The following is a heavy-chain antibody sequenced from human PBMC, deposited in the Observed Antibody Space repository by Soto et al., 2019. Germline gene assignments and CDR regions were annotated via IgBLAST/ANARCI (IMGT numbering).Heavy chain of an antibody. J-gene: IGHJ6*02. D-gene: IGHD2-2*01. CDR1: GFAFSACA. CDR3: AKEIQVDCRTTNCYAGWVSGLDV. V-gene: IGHV3-33*06. CDR2: IWYNGDLK. Sequence: QGQLVESGGGVVQPGTSLGLSCSASGFAFSACAMHWVRQAPGKGLEWVAHIWYNGDLKFYADSVKGRFTISRDNSRETLYLQMNNLRDEDTAFYYCAKEIQVDCRTTNCYAGWVSGLDVWGPGAMVTVSS.